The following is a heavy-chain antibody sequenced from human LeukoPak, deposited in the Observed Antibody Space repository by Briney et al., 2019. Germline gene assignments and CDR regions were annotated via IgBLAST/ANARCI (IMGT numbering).Heavy chain of an antibody. CDR2: INPNSGGT. V-gene: IGHV1-2*02. CDR1: GYTFTGYY. J-gene: IGHJ5*02. D-gene: IGHD3-10*01. Sequence: GASVKVSCKASGYTFTGYYMHWVRQAPGQGLEWMGWINPNSGGTNYAQKFQGRVTMTRDTSISTAYMELSRPRSDDTAVYYCARPYGSGSYPNWFDPWGQGTLVTVSS. CDR3: ARPYGSGSYPNWFDP.